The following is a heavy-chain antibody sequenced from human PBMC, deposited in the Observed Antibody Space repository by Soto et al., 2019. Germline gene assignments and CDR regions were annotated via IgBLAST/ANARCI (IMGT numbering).Heavy chain of an antibody. V-gene: IGHV4-59*01. CDR2: IYYSGST. Sequence: SETLSLTCTVSGGSISSYYWSWIRQPPGKGLEWIGYIYYSGSTNYNPSLKSRVTISVDTSKNQFSLKLSSVTAADTAVYYCARAPASLYSSSWYYFDYSGQGTLVTVSS. D-gene: IGHD6-13*01. J-gene: IGHJ4*02. CDR1: GGSISSYY. CDR3: ARAPASLYSSSWYYFDY.